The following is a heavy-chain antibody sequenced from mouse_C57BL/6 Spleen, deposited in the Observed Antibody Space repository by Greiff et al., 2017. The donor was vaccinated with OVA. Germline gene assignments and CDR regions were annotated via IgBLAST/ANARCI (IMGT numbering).Heavy chain of an antibody. D-gene: IGHD1-1*01. CDR3: ARGGGGSNYLYYAMDY. CDR1: GYTFTSYG. Sequence: QVQLQQSGAELARPGASVKLSCKASGYTFTSYGISWVKQRTGQGLEWIGEIYPRSGNTYYNEKFKGKATLTADKSSSTAYMELRSLTSEDSAVYFCARGGGGSNYLYYAMDYWGQGTSVTVSS. J-gene: IGHJ4*01. V-gene: IGHV1-81*01. CDR2: IYPRSGNT.